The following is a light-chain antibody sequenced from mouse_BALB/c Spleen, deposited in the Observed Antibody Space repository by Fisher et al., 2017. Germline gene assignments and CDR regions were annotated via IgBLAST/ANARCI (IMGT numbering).Light chain of an antibody. CDR2: STS. CDR1: SSVSSSY. CDR3: QQWSSNPRT. V-gene: IGKV4-57-1*01. Sequence: DIVITQSPAIMSASPGEKVTMTCRASSSVSSSYLHWYQQKSGASPKLWIYSTSNLASGVPARFSGSGSGTSYSLTISSVEAEDAATYYCQQWSSNPRTFGGGTKLEIK. J-gene: IGKJ1*01.